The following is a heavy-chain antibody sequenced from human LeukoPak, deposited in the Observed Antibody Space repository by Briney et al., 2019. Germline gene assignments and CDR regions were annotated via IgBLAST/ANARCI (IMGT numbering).Heavy chain of an antibody. J-gene: IGHJ4*02. CDR1: GFVLSDYG. V-gene: IGHV3-30*02. CDR2: VRNDGSNE. Sequence: PGGSLRLSCAASGFVLSDYGMHWVRRAPGKGLEWVAFVRNDGSNEYYVGSVKGRFTISRDKSKNTLYLQMNSLRAEDTAVYSCAKESDSGYHSEGPKNWGLGTLVTVSS. CDR3: AKESDSGYHSEGPKN. D-gene: IGHD5-12*01.